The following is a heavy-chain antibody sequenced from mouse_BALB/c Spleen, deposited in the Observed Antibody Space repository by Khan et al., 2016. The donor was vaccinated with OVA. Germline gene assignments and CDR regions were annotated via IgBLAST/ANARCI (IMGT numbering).Heavy chain of an antibody. CDR3: ARQNYYGYAMDY. J-gene: IGHJ4*01. D-gene: IGHD1-1*01. Sequence: EVQLQESGPGLVKPSQSLSLTCTVTGYSITSDYAWNWIRQFPGNKLEWMGYISYSGTTSYNPSLKSRISITRDTSKNQFFLQLNSVTSEDTATYYCARQNYYGYAMDYWGQGTPVTVSS. V-gene: IGHV3-2*02. CDR1: GYSITSDYA. CDR2: ISYSGTT.